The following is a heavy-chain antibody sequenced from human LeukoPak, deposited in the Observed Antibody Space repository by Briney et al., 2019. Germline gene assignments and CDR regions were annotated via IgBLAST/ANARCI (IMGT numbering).Heavy chain of an antibody. CDR1: GGSISSYY. Sequence: PSETLSLTCTVFGGSISSYYWSWIRQPAGKGLEWIGRMYTSGSTNYNPSLKSRVTMSVDTSKNQFSLKLSSVTAADTAVYYCARPRGYSGYEWFNWFDPWGQGTLVTVSS. CDR2: MYTSGST. V-gene: IGHV4-4*07. D-gene: IGHD5-12*01. J-gene: IGHJ5*02. CDR3: ARPRGYSGYEWFNWFDP.